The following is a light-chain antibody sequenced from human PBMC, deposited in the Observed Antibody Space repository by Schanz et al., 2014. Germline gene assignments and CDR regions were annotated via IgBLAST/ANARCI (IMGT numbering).Light chain of an antibody. V-gene: IGKV3-20*01. J-gene: IGKJ2*01. CDR1: QRISDNN. CDR3: QQYGDSPYT. CDR2: GAS. Sequence: EIVLTQSPGTLSVSPGERATLSCRASQRISDNNLAWFQQKPGQAPRLLIYGASSRATGIPDRFSGSESGTDCTLTISRLEPEDIAVYFCQQYGDSPYTFGQGTKLEIK.